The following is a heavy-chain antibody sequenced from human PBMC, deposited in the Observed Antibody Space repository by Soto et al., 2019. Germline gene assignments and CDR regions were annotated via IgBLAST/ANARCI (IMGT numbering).Heavy chain of an antibody. Sequence: SETLSLTCAVSGGSISSVGYSWSWIRQPQGKGLEWIGYIYHSGSPYYNPSLKSRVTISVDRSKIQFSLKLSSVTAADTAVYSCARVNQYQFYFDYWGQGTLVTVSS. CDR2: IYHSGSP. D-gene: IGHD2-2*01. CDR3: ARVNQYQFYFDY. CDR1: GGSISSVGYS. J-gene: IGHJ4*02. V-gene: IGHV4-30-2*01.